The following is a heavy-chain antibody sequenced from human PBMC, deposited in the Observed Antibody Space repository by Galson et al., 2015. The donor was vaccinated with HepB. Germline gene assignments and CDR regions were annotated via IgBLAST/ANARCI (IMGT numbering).Heavy chain of an antibody. CDR2: ISSSTTI. J-gene: IGHJ6*02. V-gene: IGHV3-48*01. Sequence: SLRLSCAASGFAFSSYSLNWVRQAPGKGLEWVSYISSSTTIYYADSVKGRFTISRDNAKNSLYLQMNSLRAEDTAVYYCARDHGLDVWGQGPTVTVSS. CDR3: ARDHGLDV. CDR1: GFAFSSYS.